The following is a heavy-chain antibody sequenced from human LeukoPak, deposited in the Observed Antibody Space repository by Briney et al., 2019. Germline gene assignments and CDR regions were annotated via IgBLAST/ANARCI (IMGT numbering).Heavy chain of an antibody. CDR1: GGSISSYY. CDR3: ARSNLPVTTDDAFDI. V-gene: IGHV4-4*07. J-gene: IGHJ3*02. D-gene: IGHD4-17*01. CDR2: IYTSGST. Sequence: ASETLSLTCTVSGGSISSYYWSWIRQPAGKGLEWIGRIYTSGSTNYNPSLKSRVTMSVDTSKNQFSLKLSSVTAADTAVYYCARSNLPVTTDDAFDIWGQGTMVTVSS.